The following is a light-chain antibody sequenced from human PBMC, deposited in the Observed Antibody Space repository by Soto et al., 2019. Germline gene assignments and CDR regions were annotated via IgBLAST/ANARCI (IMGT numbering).Light chain of an antibody. CDR1: QSLLHSNGFHY. CDR2: SSS. J-gene: IGKJ2*01. V-gene: IGKV2-28*01. Sequence: DIVMTQSPLSLPVTPGEPASISCRSSQSLLHSNGFHYFDWYLQKPGRSPQLLIYSSSDRPSGVPGRFSGSGSGTDFTPKITSVQAEYVGVYYCMQALHSPPSFGQGTKVEI. CDR3: MQALHSPPS.